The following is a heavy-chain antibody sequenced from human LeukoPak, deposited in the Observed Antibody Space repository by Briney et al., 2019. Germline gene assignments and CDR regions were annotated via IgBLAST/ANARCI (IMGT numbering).Heavy chain of an antibody. CDR3: ARASYYDILTGYYHPYGMDV. CDR2: ISSSGSTI. J-gene: IGHJ6*02. D-gene: IGHD3-9*01. V-gene: IGHV3-48*03. Sequence: GGSLRLSCAASGFTFSSYEMNWVRQAPGKGLEWASYISSSGSTIYYADSVKGRFTISRDNAKNSLYLQMNSLRAEDTAVYYCARASYYDILTGYYHPYGMDVWGQGTTVTVSS. CDR1: GFTFSSYE.